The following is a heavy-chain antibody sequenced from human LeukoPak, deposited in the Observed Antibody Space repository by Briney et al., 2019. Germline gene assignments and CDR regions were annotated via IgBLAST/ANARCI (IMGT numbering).Heavy chain of an antibody. CDR3: ARERETYYYDSSVKVFDY. CDR2: IYYSGST. Sequence: SETLSLTCTVSGGSISSSSYYWGWIRQPPGKGLEWIGSIYYSGSTYYNPSLKSRVTISVDTSKNQFSLKLSSVTAADTAVYYCARERETYYYDSSVKVFDYWGQGTLVTVSS. D-gene: IGHD3-22*01. CDR1: GGSISSSSYY. J-gene: IGHJ4*02. V-gene: IGHV4-39*07.